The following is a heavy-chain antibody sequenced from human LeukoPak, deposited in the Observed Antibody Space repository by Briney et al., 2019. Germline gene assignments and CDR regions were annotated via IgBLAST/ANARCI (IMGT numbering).Heavy chain of an antibody. J-gene: IGHJ3*02. V-gene: IGHV4-34*01. Sequence: SETLSLTCAVYGGSFSGYYWSWIRQPPGKGLEWIGSIYYSGSTYYNPSPKSRVTISVDTSKNQFSLKLSSVTAADTAVYYCARWGMYYDFWSGNDAFDIWGQGTMVTVSS. CDR3: ARWGMYYDFWSGNDAFDI. CDR2: IYYSGST. D-gene: IGHD3-3*01. CDR1: GGSFSGYY.